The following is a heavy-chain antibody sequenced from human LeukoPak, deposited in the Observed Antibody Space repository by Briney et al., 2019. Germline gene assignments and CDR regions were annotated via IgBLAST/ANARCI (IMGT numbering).Heavy chain of an antibody. D-gene: IGHD5-18*01. CDR1: GFTFSSYG. CDR3: AKDRPPYNGYGPTADY. CDR2: ISYDGSNK. Sequence: TGGSLRLSCAASGFTFSSYGMHWVRQAPGKGLEWVAVISYDGSNKYYSDSVRGRFTISRDNSKNTLYLQITTLRAEDTAVYYCAKDRPPYNGYGPTADYWGQGTLVTVSS. J-gene: IGHJ4*02. V-gene: IGHV3-30*18.